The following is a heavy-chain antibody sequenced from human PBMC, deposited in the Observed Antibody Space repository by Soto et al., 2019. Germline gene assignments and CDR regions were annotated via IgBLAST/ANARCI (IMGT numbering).Heavy chain of an antibody. D-gene: IGHD3-10*01. CDR3: ARGCVLLWFGEIMMFDY. V-gene: IGHV3-23*01. J-gene: IGHJ4*02. CDR1: GFTFSSYA. Sequence: GGSLRLSCAASGFTFSSYAMSWVRQAPGKGLEWVSAISGSGGSTYYADSVKGRFTISRDNSKNTLYLQMNSLRAEDTAVYYCARGCVLLWFGEIMMFDYWGQGTLVTVSS. CDR2: ISGSGGST.